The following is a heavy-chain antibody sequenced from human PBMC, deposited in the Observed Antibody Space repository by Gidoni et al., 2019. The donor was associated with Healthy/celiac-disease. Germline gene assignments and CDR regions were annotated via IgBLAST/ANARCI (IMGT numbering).Heavy chain of an antibody. D-gene: IGHD2-15*01. V-gene: IGHV3-48*02. CDR1: GFTFSSYS. CDR2: ISSSSSTI. CDR3: ARGLEGVLRYEFDP. J-gene: IGHJ5*02. Sequence: EVQLVESGGGLVQPGGSLRLSCAASGFTFSSYSMNWVRQAPGKGLEWVSYISSSSSTIYYADSVKGRFTISRDNAKNSLYLQMNSLRDEDTAVYYCARGLEGVLRYEFDPWGQGTLVTVSS.